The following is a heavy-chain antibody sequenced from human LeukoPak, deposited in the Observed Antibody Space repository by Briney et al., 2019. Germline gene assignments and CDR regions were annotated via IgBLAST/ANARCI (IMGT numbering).Heavy chain of an antibody. CDR2: IDWDDDK. D-gene: IGHD6-13*01. CDR3: ARIRFSSWHYFDY. J-gene: IGHJ4*02. V-gene: IGHV2-70*04. Sequence: SGPTLVNPTQTLTLTCTFSGFSLTTSGMRVSCIRQPPGKAPEWLARIDWDDDKFYSTSLKTRLTISKDTSKNQVILTMTNMDPVDTATYYCARIRFSSWHYFDYRGQGILVTVSS. CDR1: GFSLTTSGMR.